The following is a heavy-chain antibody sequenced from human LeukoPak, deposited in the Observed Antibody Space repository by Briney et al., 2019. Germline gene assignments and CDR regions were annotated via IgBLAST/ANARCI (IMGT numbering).Heavy chain of an antibody. J-gene: IGHJ2*01. CDR3: ARAVAATHWYFDL. CDR1: GGSMSSYY. D-gene: IGHD2-15*01. Sequence: SEALSLTCSVSGGSMSSYYWSWIRQSPGEGLEWTGYIYHSGSTNYNPSLKSRVTISVDTSKNQFSLKLSSVTAADTAVYYRARAVAATHWYFDLWGRGTLVTVSS. V-gene: IGHV4-59*01. CDR2: IYHSGST.